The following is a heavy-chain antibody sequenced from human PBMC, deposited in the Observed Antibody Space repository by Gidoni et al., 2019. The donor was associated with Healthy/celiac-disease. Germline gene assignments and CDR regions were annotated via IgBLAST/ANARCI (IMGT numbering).Heavy chain of an antibody. CDR2: IIPILGIA. CDR3: ARGYYYDSSGYYLSRWFDP. Sequence: QVQLVQSGAEVKKPGSSVKVSCKASGGTFSSYAISWVRQAPGQGLEWMGRIIPILGIANYAQKFQGRVTITADKSTSTAYMELSSLRSEDTAVYYCARGYYYDSSGYYLSRWFDPWGQGTLVTVSS. V-gene: IGHV1-69*04. CDR1: GGTFSSYA. D-gene: IGHD3-22*01. J-gene: IGHJ5*02.